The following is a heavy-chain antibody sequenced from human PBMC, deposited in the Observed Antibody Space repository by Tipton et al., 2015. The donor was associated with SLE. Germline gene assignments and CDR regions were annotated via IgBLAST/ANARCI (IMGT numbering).Heavy chain of an antibody. J-gene: IGHJ4*02. Sequence: TLSLTCSVSGDSFSRNTYLWGWIRQPPGKGLEWIGDIYYTGSTYYNASLKGRASIAVDPSKNQFPLRLSSVTAADTAVYYCAGRGDLVVEVAYLDYWGQGILVTVSS. CDR2: IYYTGST. CDR1: GDSFSRNTYL. D-gene: IGHD2-21*01. V-gene: IGHV4-39*06. CDR3: AGRGDLVVEVAYLDY.